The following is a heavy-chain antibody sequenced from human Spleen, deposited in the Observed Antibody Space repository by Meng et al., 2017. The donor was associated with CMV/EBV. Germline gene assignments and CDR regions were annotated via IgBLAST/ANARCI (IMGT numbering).Heavy chain of an antibody. CDR1: GFSFGDYY. CDR3: VAIAFDY. J-gene: IGHJ4*02. CDR2: IRYDGSEK. V-gene: IGHV3-7*01. D-gene: IGHD2-2*02. Sequence: GESLKISCAISGFSFGDYYMAWVRQAPGKGLEWAANIRYDGSEKYYVDSVKGRFTTSRDNAENSLYLQMSSLRAEDTAVYYCVAIAFDYWGQGTLVTVSS.